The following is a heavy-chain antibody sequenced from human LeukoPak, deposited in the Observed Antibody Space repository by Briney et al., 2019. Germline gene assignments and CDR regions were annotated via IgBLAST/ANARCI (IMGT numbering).Heavy chain of an antibody. V-gene: IGHV4-59*01. J-gene: IGHJ4*02. CDR2: IYYNGST. D-gene: IGHD3-9*01. CDR3: ARGVLRYFDWLDY. Sequence: SETLSLTCTVSGGSIRYYYWSWIRQSPGKGLEWIGYIYYNGSTNYNPSLKSRVTISVDMSKNQFSLKMSSVTAADTAVYYCARGVLRYFDWLDYWGQGTLVTVSS. CDR1: GGSIRYYY.